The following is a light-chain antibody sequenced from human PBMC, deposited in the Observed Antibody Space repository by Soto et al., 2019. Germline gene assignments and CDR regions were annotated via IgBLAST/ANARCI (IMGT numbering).Light chain of an antibody. CDR1: QSVSSSY. Sequence: EIVLTQSPGTLSLSPGPRPTLSCRASQSVSSSYLAWYQQKPGQAPRLLIYGASSRATGIPDRFSGSGSGTDFTLTISSLQPEDFATYYCQQFNNYPLTFGGGTKVDIK. V-gene: IGKV3-20*01. CDR2: GAS. CDR3: QQFNNYPLT. J-gene: IGKJ4*01.